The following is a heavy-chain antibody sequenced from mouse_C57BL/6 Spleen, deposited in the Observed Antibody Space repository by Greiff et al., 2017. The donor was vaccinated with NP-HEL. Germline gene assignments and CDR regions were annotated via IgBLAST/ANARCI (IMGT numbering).Heavy chain of an antibody. CDR2: INPNNGGT. CDR3: ANNWSFDY. Sequence: VQLQQSGPELVKPGASVKISCKASGYTFTDYYMNWVKQSHGKSLEWIGDINPNNGGTSYNQKFKGTATLTVDKSSSTAYMELRSLTSEDSAVYYCANNWSFDYWGQGTTLTVSS. J-gene: IGHJ2*01. V-gene: IGHV1-26*01. D-gene: IGHD4-1*01. CDR1: GYTFTDYY.